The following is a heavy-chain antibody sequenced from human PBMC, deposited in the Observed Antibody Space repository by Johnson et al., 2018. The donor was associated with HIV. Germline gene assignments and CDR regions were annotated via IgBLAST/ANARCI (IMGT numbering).Heavy chain of an antibody. CDR3: TTAIVIDAFDI. Sequence: VQLVESGGGVERPGGSLRLSCAASGFTFSNVWMTWVRQAPGKGLEWVGRIKRKIEGETTDYAAPVKGRFTISRDDSKNTLYLQMNSLTTEDTAVYYCTTAIVIDAFDIWGQGTMVTVSS. CDR2: IKRKIEGETT. V-gene: IGHV3-15*01. D-gene: IGHD3-16*02. CDR1: GFTFSNVW. J-gene: IGHJ3*02.